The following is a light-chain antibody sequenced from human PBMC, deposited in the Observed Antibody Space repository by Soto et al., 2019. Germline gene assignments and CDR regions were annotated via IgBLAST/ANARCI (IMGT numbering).Light chain of an antibody. V-gene: IGLV1-44*01. CDR1: RSNIGSNS. CDR2: SNN. J-gene: IGLJ1*01. Sequence: QSVLTQPPSASGTPGQRVTISCSGDRSNIGSNSVNWYQQLPGTAPKLLIYSNNQRPSGVPDRFSGSKSGTSASLAISGRQSEDGADYYCAAWDDSLNGRYVFGTGPRVTVL. CDR3: AAWDDSLNGRYV.